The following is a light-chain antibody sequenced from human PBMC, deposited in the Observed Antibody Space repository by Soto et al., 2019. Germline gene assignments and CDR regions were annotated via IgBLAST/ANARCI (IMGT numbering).Light chain of an antibody. Sequence: EIVLSPSPVTVSFSPEERATLSCRASERIYSAYLGWYQQKPGQAPRLLIYGTSSRATGIPDRFSGSGSGTDFTLTIIRLEPEDFVVYCCQESGNSPITFGQGTLLEIK. CDR2: GTS. CDR3: QESGNSPIT. CDR1: ERIYSAY. J-gene: IGKJ5*01. V-gene: IGKV3-20*01.